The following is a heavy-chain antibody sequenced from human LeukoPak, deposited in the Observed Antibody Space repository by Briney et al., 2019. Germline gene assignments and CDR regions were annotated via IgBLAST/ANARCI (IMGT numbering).Heavy chain of an antibody. CDR1: GSTFTNYW. CDR3: ARPSGYYGSGSYYFDFDY. D-gene: IGHD3-10*01. V-gene: IGHV5-51*01. J-gene: IGHJ4*02. CDR2: IYPGDSDT. Sequence: LGGSLQISCQGSGSTFTNYWIGWVRQVPGKGLEWMGIIYPGDSDTRYSPSFQGQVTISADKSISTAYLQWSSLKASDTAMYYCARPSGYYGSGSYYFDFDYWGQGTLVTVSS.